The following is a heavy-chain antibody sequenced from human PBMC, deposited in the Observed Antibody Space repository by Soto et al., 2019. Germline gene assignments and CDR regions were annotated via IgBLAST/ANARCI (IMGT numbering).Heavy chain of an antibody. Sequence: QITLKESGPTLVKPTQTLTLTCTFSGFSLSTSGVGVGWIRQPPVKALEWLALIYWNYDKRYSPSLKSRLTITKHTSKSQVVRTSTNLDPVDTATYYCAQSAGYSSGWYYFDYLGPGTLVTVSS. J-gene: IGHJ4*02. CDR3: AQSAGYSSGWYYFDY. CDR1: GFSLSTSGVG. D-gene: IGHD6-19*01. V-gene: IGHV2-5*01. CDR2: IYWNYDK.